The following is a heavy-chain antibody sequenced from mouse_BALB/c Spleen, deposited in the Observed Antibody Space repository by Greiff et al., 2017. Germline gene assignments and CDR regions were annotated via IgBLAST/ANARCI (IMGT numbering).Heavy chain of an antibody. CDR3: ARRGGIYYGQDYAMDY. V-gene: IGHV4-1*02. D-gene: IGHD2-1*01. CDR2: INPDSSTI. J-gene: IGHJ4*01. CDR1: GFDFSRYW. Sequence: EVQLVESGGGLVQPGGSLKLSCAASGFDFSRYWMSWVRQAPGKGLEWIGEINPDSSTINYTPSLKDKFIISRDNAKNTLYLQMSKVRSEDTALYYCARRGGIYYGQDYAMDYWGQGTSVTVSS.